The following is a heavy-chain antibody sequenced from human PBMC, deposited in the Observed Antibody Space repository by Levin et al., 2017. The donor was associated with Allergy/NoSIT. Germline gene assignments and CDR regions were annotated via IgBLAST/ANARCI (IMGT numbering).Heavy chain of an antibody. CDR2: ISHDETNK. CDR3: ARDERTGGNCSGSSCYSAFSWLDP. CDR1: GFSFSRYG. Sequence: GESLKISCAASGFSFSRYGMHWVRQAPGKGLEWMAFISHDETNKYYADSVKGRFTISRGSSTNTLYLQMDSLRAEDTALYYCARDERTGGNCSGSSCYSAFSWLDPWGQGTLVTVSS. V-gene: IGHV3-30*03. D-gene: IGHD2-15*01. J-gene: IGHJ5*02.